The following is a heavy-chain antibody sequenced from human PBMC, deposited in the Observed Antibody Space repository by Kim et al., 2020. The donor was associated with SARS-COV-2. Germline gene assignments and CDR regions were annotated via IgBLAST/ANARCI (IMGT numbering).Heavy chain of an antibody. D-gene: IGHD3-10*01. CDR3: ARGGTYSSRSWRVI. J-gene: IGHJ4*02. V-gene: IGHV3-48*03. Sequence: ANGMKGRFTISKDNAKNSVYLQMISMRAEDTAVYYCARGGTYSSRSWRVIWGQRTLVTVSS.